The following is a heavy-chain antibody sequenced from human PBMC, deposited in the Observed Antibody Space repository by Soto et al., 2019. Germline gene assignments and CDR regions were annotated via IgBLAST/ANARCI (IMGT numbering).Heavy chain of an antibody. CDR1: GYSFANNW. CDR2: INPGDSDT. J-gene: IGHJ6*02. Sequence: VESLKISCQASGYSFANNWIGWVRQMPGKGLEWMGIINPGDSDTRYSPSFQGQVTILADKSITTAYLQWSSLKASDTAIYYCARSIAAHYGMDVWGQGTKVPVSS. V-gene: IGHV5-51*01. D-gene: IGHD6-6*01. CDR3: ARSIAAHYGMDV.